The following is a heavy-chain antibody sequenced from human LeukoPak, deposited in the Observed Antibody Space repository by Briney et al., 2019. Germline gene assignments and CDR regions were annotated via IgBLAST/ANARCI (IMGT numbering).Heavy chain of an antibody. Sequence: GGSLRLSCAASGFTFSSYWMSWVRQAPGKGLEWVANIKQDGSEKYYVDSVKGRFTISRANAKNSLYLQMNSLRAEDTAVYYCARASAYYYGSGIQYYYYYMDVWGKGTTVTISS. J-gene: IGHJ6*03. D-gene: IGHD3-10*01. CDR2: IKQDGSEK. V-gene: IGHV3-7*01. CDR1: GFTFSSYW. CDR3: ARASAYYYGSGIQYYYYYMDV.